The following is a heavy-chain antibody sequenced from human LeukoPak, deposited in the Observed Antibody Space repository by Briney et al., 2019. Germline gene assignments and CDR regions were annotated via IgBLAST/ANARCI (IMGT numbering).Heavy chain of an antibody. CDR3: ARGGDTSGGYYYYMDV. D-gene: IGHD6-19*01. V-gene: IGHV5-51*01. J-gene: IGHJ6*03. Sequence: GESLKISCKGSGYSFTSYWIGWARQMPGKGLEWMGIIYPGNSNTKYSPSFQGQVTISADKSISTAYLQWSSLKASDTAMYFCARGGDTSGGYYYYMDVWGKGTTVTVSS. CDR1: GYSFTSYW. CDR2: IYPGNSNT.